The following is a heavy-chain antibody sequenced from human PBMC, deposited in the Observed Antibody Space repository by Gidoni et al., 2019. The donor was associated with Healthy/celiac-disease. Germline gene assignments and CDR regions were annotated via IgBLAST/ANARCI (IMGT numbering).Heavy chain of an antibody. J-gene: IGHJ6*02. CDR1: GFTFSSYA. CDR3: AKVKRNEGRSGYYTTGWYYYYGMDV. Sequence: EVQLLESGGGLVQPGGSLRLSCAASGFTFSSYAMSWVRQAPGKGLEWVSAISGSGGSTYYADSVKGRFTISRDNSKNTLYLQMNSLRAEDTAVYYCAKVKRNEGRSGYYTTGWYYYYGMDVWGQGTTVTVSS. CDR2: ISGSGGST. D-gene: IGHD3-3*01. V-gene: IGHV3-23*01.